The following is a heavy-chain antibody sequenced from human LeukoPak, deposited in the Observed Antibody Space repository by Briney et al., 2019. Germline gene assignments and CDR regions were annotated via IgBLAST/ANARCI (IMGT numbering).Heavy chain of an antibody. D-gene: IGHD3-3*01. Sequence: GGSLRLSCAASGFTFSSYAMSWVRQAPGKGLEWVSAISGSGGSTYYADSVKGRFTISRDNSKNTLYLQINSLRAEDTAVYYCAKGITIFGVVITQYYFDYWGQGTLVAVSS. V-gene: IGHV3-23*01. J-gene: IGHJ4*02. CDR3: AKGITIFGVVITQYYFDY. CDR2: ISGSGGST. CDR1: GFTFSSYA.